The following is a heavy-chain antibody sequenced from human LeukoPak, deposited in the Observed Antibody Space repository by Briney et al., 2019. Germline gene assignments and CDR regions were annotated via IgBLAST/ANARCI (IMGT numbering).Heavy chain of an antibody. CDR3: ARDQLAGDFAH. Sequence: SETLSLTCTVSGGSISSYYRSWIRQPAGKGLEWIGRIYTSGRTNYNPSLKSRVTMSVDTSKNQFPLKLSSVTAADTAVYYCARDQLAGDFAHWGQGTLVTVSS. J-gene: IGHJ4*02. CDR2: IYTSGRT. D-gene: IGHD4-17*01. V-gene: IGHV4-4*07. CDR1: GGSISSYY.